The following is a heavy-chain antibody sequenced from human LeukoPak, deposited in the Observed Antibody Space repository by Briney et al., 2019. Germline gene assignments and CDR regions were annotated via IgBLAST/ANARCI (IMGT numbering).Heavy chain of an antibody. J-gene: IGHJ4*02. CDR2: INAGNGNT. CDR3: ASQGHGSYSPGIDY. D-gene: IGHD1-26*01. Sequence: GASVKVSCKASGYTFTSYAMHWVRQAPGQRLEWMGWINAGNGNTKYSQKFQGRVTMTEDTSTDTAYMELSSLRSEDTAVYYCASQGHGSYSPGIDYWGQGTLVTVSS. CDR1: GYTFTSYA. V-gene: IGHV1-3*01.